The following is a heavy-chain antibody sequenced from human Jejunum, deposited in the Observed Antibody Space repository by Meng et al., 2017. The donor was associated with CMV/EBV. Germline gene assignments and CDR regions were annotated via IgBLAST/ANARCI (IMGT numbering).Heavy chain of an antibody. CDR1: GLTFTNYW. Sequence: SLKISCAASGLTFTNYWMHWVRQAPGKGLVWVSGTNTAGTSTYYADSVKGRFTISRDNAKNTLYLQMNSLTAEDTAVYYCATVFDYWGQGMLVTVSS. V-gene: IGHV3-74*01. CDR2: TNTAGTST. D-gene: IGHD4-17*01. CDR3: ATVFDY. J-gene: IGHJ4*02.